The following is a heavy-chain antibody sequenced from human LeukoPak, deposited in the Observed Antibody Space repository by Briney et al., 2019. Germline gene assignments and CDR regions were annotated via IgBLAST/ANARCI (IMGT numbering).Heavy chain of an antibody. CDR2: IYYTGIT. CDR3: ARQGRATVVMYMDD. CDR1: GGSISSSSDN. V-gene: IGHV4-39*01. J-gene: IGHJ6*03. D-gene: IGHD3-22*01. Sequence: SSETLSLTCTVSGGSISSSSDNWGWIRQPPGKGLGWIGSIYYTGITYYNPSVMSRVTMSVDTSRNQFSLRLSSVTAADTAMYYCARQGRATVVMYMDDWGNGTTVTVSS.